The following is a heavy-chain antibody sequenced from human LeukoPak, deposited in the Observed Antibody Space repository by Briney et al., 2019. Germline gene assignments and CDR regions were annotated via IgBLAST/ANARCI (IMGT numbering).Heavy chain of an antibody. CDR3: ARDRRIGVRARDAFDI. CDR1: GFTFSSYS. D-gene: IGHD2-8*01. Sequence: GGSLRLSCAASGFTFSSYSMNWVRQAPGKGLEWVSSISSSSSYIYYADSVKGRFTISRDNAKNSLYLQMNSLRAEDTAVYYCARDRRIGVRARDAFDIWGPRDNGHRLF. J-gene: IGHJ3*02. V-gene: IGHV3-21*01. CDR2: ISSSSSYI.